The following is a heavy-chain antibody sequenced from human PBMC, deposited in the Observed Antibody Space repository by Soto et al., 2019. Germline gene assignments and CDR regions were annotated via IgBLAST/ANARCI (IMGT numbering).Heavy chain of an antibody. V-gene: IGHV4-39*01. J-gene: IGHJ4*02. CDR3: ATHTPAISISDH. CDR1: GGSISSSSYY. CDR2: IYYSGST. Sequence: QLQLQESGPGLVKPSETLSLTCTVSGGSISSSSYYWGWIRQPPGKGLEWIGSIYYSGSTYYNPSLTGRVTISVDTSKSQSSLKLSSVTAGDTAVYYCATHTPAISISDHWGQGTLVTVSS. D-gene: IGHD2-15*01.